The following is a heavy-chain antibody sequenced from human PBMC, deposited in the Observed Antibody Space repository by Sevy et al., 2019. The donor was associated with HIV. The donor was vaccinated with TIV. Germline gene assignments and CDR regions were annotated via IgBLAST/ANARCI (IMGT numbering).Heavy chain of an antibody. CDR1: GFTFDDYT. CDR2: ISWDAKKT. CDR3: AKDIPGYSGFDH. V-gene: IGHV3-43*01. J-gene: IGHJ4*02. D-gene: IGHD3-10*01. Sequence: GSLRLSCAASGFTFDDYTMHWVRQVPGKGLEWVSLISWDAKKTDYADSGEGRFTVSRDNRKNSLYLQMNSLRSEDTALYFCAKDIPGYSGFDHWGQGTLVTVSS.